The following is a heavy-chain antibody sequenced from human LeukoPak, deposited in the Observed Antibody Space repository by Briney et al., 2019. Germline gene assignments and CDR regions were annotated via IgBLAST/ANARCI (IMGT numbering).Heavy chain of an antibody. Sequence: SETLSLTCSVSGGSISSYYWSWIRQPPGKGLEWIGYIYYSGSTYYNPSLKSRVTISVDTSKNQFSLKLSSVTAADTAVYYCARDSQTTGNWFDPWGQGTLVTVSS. CDR1: GGSISSYY. CDR3: ARDSQTTGNWFDP. D-gene: IGHD4-17*01. CDR2: IYYSGST. J-gene: IGHJ5*02. V-gene: IGHV4-59*12.